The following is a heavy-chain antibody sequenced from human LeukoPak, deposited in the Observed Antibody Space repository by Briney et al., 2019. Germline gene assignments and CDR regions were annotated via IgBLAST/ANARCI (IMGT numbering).Heavy chain of an antibody. CDR3: ARVGSGSYDLDGFDI. D-gene: IGHD1-26*01. J-gene: IGHJ3*02. CDR1: GGTFSSYA. CDR2: SIPIFGTA. Sequence: SVKVSCKASGGTFSSYAISWVRQAPGQGLEWMGGSIPIFGTANYAQKFQGRVTITADESTRTAYMELSSLRSGDTAVYYCARVGSGSYDLDGFDIWGQGTMVTVSS. V-gene: IGHV1-69*13.